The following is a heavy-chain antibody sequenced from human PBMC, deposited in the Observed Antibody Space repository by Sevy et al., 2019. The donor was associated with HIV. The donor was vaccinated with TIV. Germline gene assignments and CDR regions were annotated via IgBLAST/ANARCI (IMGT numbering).Heavy chain of an antibody. CDR3: TRRASRVYGDHLNLY. D-gene: IGHD2-21*02. J-gene: IGHJ4*02. CDR1: AFTFGDYA. Sequence: GGSLGLSCTASAFTFGDYAMSWFRQAPGRGLEWVGFIRSETYGETTEYAASVKGRFTVSRDDSKSIVYLQMNSLKTEDTAVYYCTRRASRVYGDHLNLYWGQGTLVTVSS. CDR2: IRSETYGETT. V-gene: IGHV3-49*03.